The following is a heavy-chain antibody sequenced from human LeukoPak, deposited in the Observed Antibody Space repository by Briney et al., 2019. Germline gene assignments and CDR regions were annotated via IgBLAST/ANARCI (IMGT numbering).Heavy chain of an antibody. D-gene: IGHD3-22*01. Sequence: SETLSLTCPVSGYSISNGYYWGWIRQPPGKGLEWIGNIYHSGITYYNPSLKSRVTISVDTSKNQFSLKLSSVTAADTAVYYCARVRYFDSGGYYYDFDFWGQGTLVTVSS. CDR1: GYSISNGYY. CDR3: ARVRYFDSGGYYYDFDF. V-gene: IGHV4-38-2*02. CDR2: IYHSGIT. J-gene: IGHJ4*02.